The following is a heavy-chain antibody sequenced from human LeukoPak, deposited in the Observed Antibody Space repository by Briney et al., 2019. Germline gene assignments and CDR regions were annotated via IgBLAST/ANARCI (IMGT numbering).Heavy chain of an antibody. D-gene: IGHD1-7*01. Sequence: EWVSVLYSDGNTKYADSVQGRFTIARDNSKNTLYLEMNSLSPDDTAVYYCARGVELLAANTKAYWGQGTLVTVSS. CDR2: LYSDGNT. V-gene: IGHV3-53*01. CDR3: ARGVELLAANTKAY. J-gene: IGHJ4*02.